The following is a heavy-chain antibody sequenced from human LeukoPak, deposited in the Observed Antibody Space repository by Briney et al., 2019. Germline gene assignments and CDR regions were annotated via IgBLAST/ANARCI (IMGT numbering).Heavy chain of an antibody. CDR1: GFTFSSYA. J-gene: IGHJ3*02. Sequence: PGGSLRLSCAASGFTFSSYAMHWVRQAPGKGLEWVAVISYDGSNKYYADSVKGRFTISRDNSKNTLYLQMNSLRAEDTAVYYCARDAASDIWGQGTMVTLSS. CDR2: ISYDGSNK. V-gene: IGHV3-30*01. CDR3: ARDAASDI.